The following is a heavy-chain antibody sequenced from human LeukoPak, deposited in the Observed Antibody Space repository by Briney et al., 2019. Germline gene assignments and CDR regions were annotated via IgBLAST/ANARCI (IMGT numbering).Heavy chain of an antibody. J-gene: IGHJ3*02. CDR2: ISSSSSYI. CDR1: GFSVRTTY. CDR3: ARDLDHAFDI. V-gene: IGHV3-21*01. Sequence: PGGSLRLSCAASGFSVRTTYMSWVRQAPGKGLEWVSSISSSSSYIYYADSVKGRFTISRDNAKNSLYLQMNSLRAEDTAVYYCARDLDHAFDIWGQGTMVTVSS.